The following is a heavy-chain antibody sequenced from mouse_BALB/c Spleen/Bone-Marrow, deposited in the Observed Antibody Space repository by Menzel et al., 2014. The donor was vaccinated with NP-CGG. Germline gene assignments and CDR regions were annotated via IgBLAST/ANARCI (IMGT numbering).Heavy chain of an antibody. CDR3: ARTTMITTGGYYAMDY. CDR1: GHTLTSYW. Sequence: QVQLQQPGAELARPGASVKLSCKASGHTLTSYWMQWVKQRPGQGLEWIGAIYPGDGDTRYTQKFKGKATLTADKSSSTAYMQLSSLASEDSAVYYCARTTMITTGGYYAMDYWGQGTSVTVSS. CDR2: IYPGDGDT. J-gene: IGHJ4*01. D-gene: IGHD2-4*01. V-gene: IGHV1-87*01.